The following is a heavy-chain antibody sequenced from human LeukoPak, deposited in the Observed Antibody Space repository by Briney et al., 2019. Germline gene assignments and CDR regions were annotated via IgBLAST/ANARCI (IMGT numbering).Heavy chain of an antibody. J-gene: IGHJ4*02. D-gene: IGHD6-19*01. CDR2: IKQDGSEN. Sequence: GGSLRLSCAASGFSFSTYWMSWVRQAPGKGLEWVANIKQDGSENYYVDSVKGRFTISRDNAKNSLYLQMNSLRAEDTAVYYCARVLEPYTSGWCDNWGQGTLVTVSS. V-gene: IGHV3-7*01. CDR1: GFSFSTYW. CDR3: ARVLEPYTSGWCDN.